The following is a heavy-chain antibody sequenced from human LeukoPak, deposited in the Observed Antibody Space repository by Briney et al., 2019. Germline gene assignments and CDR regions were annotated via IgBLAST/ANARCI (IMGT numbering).Heavy chain of an antibody. D-gene: IGHD2-15*01. CDR1: GFTFSNNW. J-gene: IGHJ4*02. Sequence: GGSLRLSCAASGFTFSNNWMTWVRQAPGKGLEWVASVKKDASEKYYVDSVKGRFTISRDNAKNSLYLQMNSLSAEDTAIYYCARQPQVAHFDYWGQGTLVSVSS. CDR2: VKKDASEK. V-gene: IGHV3-7*01. CDR3: ARQPQVAHFDY.